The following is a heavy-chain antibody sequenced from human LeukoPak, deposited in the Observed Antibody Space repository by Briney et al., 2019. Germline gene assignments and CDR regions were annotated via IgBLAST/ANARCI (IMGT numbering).Heavy chain of an antibody. D-gene: IGHD3-10*01. CDR3: ARAGWFGEFYGPLDY. V-gene: IGHV4-34*01. J-gene: IGHJ4*02. CDR1: GGSFSGYY. Sequence: SETLSLTCAVYGGSFSGYYWSWIRQPPGKGLEWIGEINHSGSTNYNPSLKSRVTMSVDTSKNQFSLKLRSVTAADTAVYYCARAGWFGEFYGPLDYWGQGSLVTVSS. CDR2: INHSGST.